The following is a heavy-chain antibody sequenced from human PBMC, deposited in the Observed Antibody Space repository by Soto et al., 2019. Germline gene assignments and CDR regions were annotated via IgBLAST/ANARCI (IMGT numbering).Heavy chain of an antibody. Sequence: SETLSLTCAISGDSVPSNSAAWNWIRQSPSRGLEWLGRTYYRSRWYDDYAESVRGRIAVNPDTSKNQFSLQLNSVTPEDTAVYFCARANDPSGNYIQYFDYWGQGTLVTVSS. V-gene: IGHV6-1*01. D-gene: IGHD3-22*01. CDR2: TYYRSRWYD. CDR3: ARANDPSGNYIQYFDY. J-gene: IGHJ4*02. CDR1: GDSVPSNSAA.